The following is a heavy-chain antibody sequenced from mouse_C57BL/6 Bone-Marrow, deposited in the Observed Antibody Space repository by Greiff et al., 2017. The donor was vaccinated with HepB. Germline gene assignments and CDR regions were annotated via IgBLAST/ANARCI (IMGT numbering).Heavy chain of an antibody. D-gene: IGHD2-3*01. Sequence: QVQLQQSGAELVRPGTSVKVSCKASGYAFTNYLIEWVKQRPGQGLEWIGVINPGSGGTNYNEKFKGKATLTADKSSSTAYMQLSSLTSEDSAVYFCATIYDGYAYYFDYWGQGTTLTVSS. CDR2: INPGSGGT. CDR1: GYAFTNYL. CDR3: ATIYDGYAYYFDY. J-gene: IGHJ2*01. V-gene: IGHV1-54*01.